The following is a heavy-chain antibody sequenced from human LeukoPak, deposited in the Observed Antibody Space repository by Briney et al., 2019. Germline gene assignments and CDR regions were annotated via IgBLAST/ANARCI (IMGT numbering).Heavy chain of an antibody. CDR1: GYTFTDYY. Sequence: ASLTVSCKASGYTFTDYYMHWVRQAPGQGLEWMGWINPNSGGTNYAQKFQGRVTMTRDTSISTVYLELSSLRADDTAVYYCARDPATTYYYNPWGQGTLVTVSS. CDR3: ARDPATTYYYNP. V-gene: IGHV1-2*02. D-gene: IGHD3-10*01. CDR2: INPNSGGT. J-gene: IGHJ4*02.